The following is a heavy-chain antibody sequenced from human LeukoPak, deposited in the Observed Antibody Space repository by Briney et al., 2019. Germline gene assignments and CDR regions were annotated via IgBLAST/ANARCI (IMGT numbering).Heavy chain of an antibody. Sequence: ASVKVSCKASGGTFSSYAISWVRQAPGQGREWMGRIIPILGIANYAQKFQGRVTITADKSTSTAYMELSSLRSEDTAVYYCARDQDEWAPFDYWGQGTLVTVSS. V-gene: IGHV1-69*04. CDR3: ARDQDEWAPFDY. CDR2: IIPILGIA. D-gene: IGHD2-15*01. J-gene: IGHJ4*02. CDR1: GGTFSSYA.